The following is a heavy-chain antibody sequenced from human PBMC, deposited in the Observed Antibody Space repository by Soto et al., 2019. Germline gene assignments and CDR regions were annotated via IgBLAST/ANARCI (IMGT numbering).Heavy chain of an antibody. J-gene: IGHJ3*02. D-gene: IGHD4-17*01. Sequence: EVQLVESGGGLVQPGGSLKLSCAASGFTFSGSAMHWVRQASGKGLEWVGRIRSKANSYATAYAASVKGRFTISRDDSKNTAHLQMNSLKTEDTAVYYCTRPGLNYGDSDAFDIWGQGTMVTVSS. CDR2: IRSKANSYAT. CDR1: GFTFSGSA. CDR3: TRPGLNYGDSDAFDI. V-gene: IGHV3-73*01.